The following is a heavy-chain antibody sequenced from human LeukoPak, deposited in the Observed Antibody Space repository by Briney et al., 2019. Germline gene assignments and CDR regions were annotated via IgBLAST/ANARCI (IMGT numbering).Heavy chain of an antibody. CDR3: ARLGDYSSPVG. D-gene: IGHD6-13*01. CDR1: GGSISSYY. V-gene: IGHV4-59*01. CDR2: IYYSGST. Sequence: SETLSLTCTVSGGSISSYYWSWIRQPPGKGLEWIGYIYYSGSTNYNPSLKSRVTISVDTSKNQFSLKLSSVTAADTAVYYCARLGDYSSPVGWGQGTLVTVSS. J-gene: IGHJ4*02.